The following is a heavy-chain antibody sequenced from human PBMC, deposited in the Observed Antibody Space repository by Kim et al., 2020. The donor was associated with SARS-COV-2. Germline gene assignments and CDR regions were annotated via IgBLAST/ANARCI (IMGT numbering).Heavy chain of an antibody. V-gene: IGHV1-69*13. CDR1: GGTFSSYA. CDR3: ARAVWYYDSSGHSIEQGNWFDP. CDR2: IIPIFGTA. D-gene: IGHD3-22*01. Sequence: SVKVSCKASGGTFSSYAISWVRQAPGQGLEWMGGIIPIFGTANYAQKFQGRVTITADESTSTAYMELSSLRSEDTAVYYCARAVWYYDSSGHSIEQGNWFDPWGQGTLVTVSS. J-gene: IGHJ5*02.